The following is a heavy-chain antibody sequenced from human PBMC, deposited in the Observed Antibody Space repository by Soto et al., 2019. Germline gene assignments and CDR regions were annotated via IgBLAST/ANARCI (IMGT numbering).Heavy chain of an antibody. V-gene: IGHV4-59*01. J-gene: IGHJ5*02. CDR1: GGSISSYY. Sequence: PSETLSLTCTVSGGSISSYYWSWIRQPSGKGLEWIGYIYYSGSTNYNPSLKSRVTISVDTSKNQFSLKLSSVTAADTAVYYCARNTLYYYDSSGYPETSNWFDPWGQGTLVTVSS. D-gene: IGHD3-22*01. CDR2: IYYSGST. CDR3: ARNTLYYYDSSGYPETSNWFDP.